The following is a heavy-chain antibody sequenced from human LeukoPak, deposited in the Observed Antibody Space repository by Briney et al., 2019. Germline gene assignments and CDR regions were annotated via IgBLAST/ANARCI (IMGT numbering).Heavy chain of an antibody. D-gene: IGHD3-22*01. V-gene: IGHV4-61*01. CDR2: MSPSRTT. CDR3: AWGHDDRSGSFDF. J-gene: IGHJ4*02. Sequence: PSGTLSLTCTVSGDSVSSGNYYLTWTRQPPGKGLDWITYMSPSRTTKYNPSLKSRVTTSVDTSRTQFSLRLSSVTAADTAMYYCAWGHDDRSGSFDFWGQGTLVTVSS. CDR1: GDSVSSGNYY.